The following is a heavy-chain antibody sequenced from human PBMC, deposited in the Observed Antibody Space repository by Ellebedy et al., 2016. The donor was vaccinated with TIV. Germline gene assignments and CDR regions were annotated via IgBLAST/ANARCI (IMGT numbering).Heavy chain of an antibody. CDR1: GASFSSRSYY. J-gene: IGHJ4*02. D-gene: IGHD5-12*01. Sequence: MPSETLSLTCTVSGASFSSRSYYWGWIRQPPGKGLEWIGNINYSGSTYYSPSLKSRVTISVDTSKNQFSLKLSSVTAADTAVYYCARQVWAGYSGYGIYYFDYWGQGILVTVSS. CDR2: INYSGST. V-gene: IGHV4-39*01. CDR3: ARQVWAGYSGYGIYYFDY.